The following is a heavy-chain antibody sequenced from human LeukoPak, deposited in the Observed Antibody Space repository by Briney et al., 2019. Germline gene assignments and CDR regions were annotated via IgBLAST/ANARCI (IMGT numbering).Heavy chain of an antibody. CDR2: ISACNGNT. Sequence: ASVKVSCKASGYTFTSYGISWVRQAPGQGLEWMGWISACNGNTNYAQKLQGRVTMTTDTSTSTAYMELRSLRSDDTAVYYCVLSRMRELMIDYWGQGTLVTVSS. V-gene: IGHV1-18*01. CDR1: GYTFTSYG. D-gene: IGHD1-26*01. J-gene: IGHJ4*02. CDR3: VLSRMRELMIDY.